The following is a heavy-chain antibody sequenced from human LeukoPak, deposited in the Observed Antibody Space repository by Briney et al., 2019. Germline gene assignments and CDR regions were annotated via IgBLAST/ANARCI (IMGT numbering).Heavy chain of an antibody. V-gene: IGHV1-46*03. J-gene: IGHJ2*01. CDR2: INPSGGST. CDR1: GYTFTSYY. CDR3: ARDYEPRRGWYGARDWYFDL. Sequence: ASVKVSCKASGYTFTSYYMHWMRQAPGQGLEWMGIINPSGGSTSYAQKFQGRVTMTRDTSTSTVYMELSSLRSEDTAVYYCARDYEPRRGWYGARDWYFDLWGRGTLVTVSS. D-gene: IGHD6-19*01.